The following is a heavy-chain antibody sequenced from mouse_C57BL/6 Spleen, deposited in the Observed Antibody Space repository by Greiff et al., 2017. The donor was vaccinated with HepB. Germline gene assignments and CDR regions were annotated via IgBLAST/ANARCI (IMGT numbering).Heavy chain of an antibody. CDR3: ARGRHGGYYAMDY. V-gene: IGHV5-15*01. CDR1: GFTFSDYG. CDR2: ISNLAYSI. J-gene: IGHJ4*01. Sequence: DVMLVESGGGLVQPGGSLKLSCAASGFTFSDYGMAWVRQAPRKGPEWVAFISNLAYSIYYADTVTGRFTISRENAKNTLYLKMSSLRSEDTAMYYCARGRHGGYYAMDYWGQGTSVTVSS.